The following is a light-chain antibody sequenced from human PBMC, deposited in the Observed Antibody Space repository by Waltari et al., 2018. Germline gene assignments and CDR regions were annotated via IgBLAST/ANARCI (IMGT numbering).Light chain of an antibody. V-gene: IGKV3-11*01. CDR1: QIVSTY. CDR3: QQRGSWPRT. J-gene: IGKJ3*01. Sequence: EIVLTQSPATLSLSPGERATLSCRASQIVSTYVAWYQQKPGQAPRLLVYDASNRASGIPARFSGSGSGTDFTLTISSLEPEDFAVYYCQQRGSWPRTFG. CDR2: DAS.